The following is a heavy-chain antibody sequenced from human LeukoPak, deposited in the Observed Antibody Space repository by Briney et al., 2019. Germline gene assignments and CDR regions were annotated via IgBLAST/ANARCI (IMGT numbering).Heavy chain of an antibody. V-gene: IGHV1-69*13. CDR3: ARVGVTTLHFDY. J-gene: IGHJ4*02. D-gene: IGHD4-17*01. CDR1: GGTFSSYA. CDR2: IIPIFGTA. Sequence: ASVKVSCKASGGTFSSYAISWVRQAPGQGLEWMGGIIPIFGTANYAQKFQGRVTITADESTSTAYMELSSLRSEDTAVYYCARVGVTTLHFDYWGQGTLVTVSP.